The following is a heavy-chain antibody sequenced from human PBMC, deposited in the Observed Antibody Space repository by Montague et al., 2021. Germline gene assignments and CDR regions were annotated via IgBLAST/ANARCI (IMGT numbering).Heavy chain of an antibody. Sequence: SLRLSCAVSGFTVSSNYMSWVRQAPGKGLEWVSVIYTGDMTYYADSVKGRFTIPRDNSKNTLHLQMNSLRVEDTAVYYCARDVPYSSGWYQDSWGQGTLVIVSS. V-gene: IGHV3-53*01. D-gene: IGHD6-19*01. CDR3: ARDVPYSSGWYQDS. J-gene: IGHJ4*02. CDR1: GFTVSSNY. CDR2: IYTGDMT.